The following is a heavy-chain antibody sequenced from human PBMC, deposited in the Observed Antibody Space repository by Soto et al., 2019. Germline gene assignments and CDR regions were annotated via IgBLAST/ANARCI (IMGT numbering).Heavy chain of an antibody. CDR2: IYYSGST. Sequence: SETLSLPCTVSGGSISSGGYYWSWIRQHPGKGLEWIGYIYYSGSTYYNPSLKSRVTISVDTSKNQFSLKLSSVTAADTAVYYCARDHRHGYSSSWRSGMDVWGQGTTVTVSS. CDR3: ARDHRHGYSSSWRSGMDV. J-gene: IGHJ6*02. D-gene: IGHD6-13*01. V-gene: IGHV4-31*03. CDR1: GGSISSGGYY.